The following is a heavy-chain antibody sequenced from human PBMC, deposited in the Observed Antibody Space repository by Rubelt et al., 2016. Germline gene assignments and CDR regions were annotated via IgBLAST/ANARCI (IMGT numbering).Heavy chain of an antibody. CDR2: IYHSGST. J-gene: IGHJ5*02. V-gene: IGHV4-4*02. CDR1: GGSISSSNW. Sequence: GPGLVKPSGTLSLTCAVSGGSISSSNWWSWVRQPPGKGLEWIGEIYHSGSTNYNPSLKSRVTISVDKSKNQFSLKLSSVTAADTAVYYCARDHMIVTHRGARNWFDPWGQGTLVTVSS. D-gene: IGHD3-22*01. CDR3: ARDHMIVTHRGARNWFDP.